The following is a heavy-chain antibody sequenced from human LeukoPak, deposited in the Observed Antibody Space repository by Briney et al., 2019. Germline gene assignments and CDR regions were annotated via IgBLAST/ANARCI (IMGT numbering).Heavy chain of an antibody. CDR1: GYSISSGYY. CDR2: IYHSGST. V-gene: IGHV4-38-2*02. CDR3: ARHIPRRNHPGPYCSGGSCYSHPKTGAFDI. J-gene: IGHJ3*02. D-gene: IGHD2-15*01. Sequence: SETLSLTCTVSGYSISSGYYWGWIRPPPGKGLEWIGSIYHSGSTYYNPSLKSRVTISVDTSKNQFSLKLSSVTAADTAVYYCARHIPRRNHPGPYCSGGSCYSHPKTGAFDIWGQGTMVTVSS.